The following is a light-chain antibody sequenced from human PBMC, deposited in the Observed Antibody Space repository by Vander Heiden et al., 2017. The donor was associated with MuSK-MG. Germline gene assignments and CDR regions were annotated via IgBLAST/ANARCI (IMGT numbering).Light chain of an antibody. CDR2: DAS. CDR1: QSISNF. V-gene: IGKV3-11*01. CDR3: QQRGSWPHYS. Sequence: EIVLTQSPATLSLSPGERATLSCRTSQSISNFLAWYQQKPGQAPRLLIHDASTRATGIPARFSGSGSGTDFTLTITSLEPEDFAVYFCQQRGSWPHYSFGQGTRLEIK. J-gene: IGKJ2*03.